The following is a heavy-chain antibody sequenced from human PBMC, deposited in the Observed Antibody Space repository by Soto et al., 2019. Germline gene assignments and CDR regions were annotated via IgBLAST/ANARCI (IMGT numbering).Heavy chain of an antibody. CDR3: AKAFQAAEYYDILTGYYFYYYYYGMDV. CDR1: GFTFSSYA. CDR2: ISGSGGST. D-gene: IGHD3-9*01. Sequence: GGSLRLSCAASGFTFSSYAMSWVRQAPGKGLEWVSAISGSGGSTYYADSVKGRFTISRDNSKNTLYLQMNSLRAEDTAVYYCAKAFQAAEYYDILTGYYFYYYYYGMDVWGQGTTVTVSS. V-gene: IGHV3-23*01. J-gene: IGHJ6*02.